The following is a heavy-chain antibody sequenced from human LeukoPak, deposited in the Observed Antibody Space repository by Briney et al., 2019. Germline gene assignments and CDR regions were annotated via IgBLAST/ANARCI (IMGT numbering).Heavy chain of an antibody. Sequence: GGSLRLSCAASGFTFSSYGMHWVRQAPGKGLEWVAVIWCDGSNKYYADSVKGRFTISGDNSKNTLYLQMNSLRAEDTAVYYCARGGSGSSLAPFDYWGQGTLVTVSS. CDR3: ARGGSGSSLAPFDY. V-gene: IGHV3-33*01. CDR2: IWCDGSNK. J-gene: IGHJ4*02. CDR1: GFTFSSYG. D-gene: IGHD1-26*01.